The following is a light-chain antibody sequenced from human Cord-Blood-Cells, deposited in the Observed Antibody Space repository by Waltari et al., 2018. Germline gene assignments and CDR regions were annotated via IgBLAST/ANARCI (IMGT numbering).Light chain of an antibody. CDR3: SSYTSSSTVV. J-gene: IGLJ2*01. V-gene: IGLV2-14*01. Sequence: QSALTQPASVSGSPGQSITISCTGTSSDVGGCNFVSCYQQHPGKAPKLMIYDVSNRPSGVSNRFSGSKSGNTASLTISGLQAEDEADYYCSSYTSSSTVVFGGGTKLTVL. CDR2: DVS. CDR1: SSDVGGCNF.